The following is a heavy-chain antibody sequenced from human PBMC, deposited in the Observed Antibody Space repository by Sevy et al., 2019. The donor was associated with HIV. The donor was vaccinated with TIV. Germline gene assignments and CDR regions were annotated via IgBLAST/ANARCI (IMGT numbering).Heavy chain of an antibody. CDR3: ARDPTAYPSHYYLYGLDA. V-gene: IGHV3-30*04. J-gene: IGHJ6*02. D-gene: IGHD2-21*02. Sequence: GGSLRLSCAASGFPVGSYSMHWVRHAAGKGLEWVAVISYDGDNKLYADSVKGRFTISRDNSKRTLYLVMNSLRTEDTAVYFCARDPTAYPSHYYLYGLDAWGQGTTVTVSS. CDR1: GFPVGSYS. CDR2: ISYDGDNK.